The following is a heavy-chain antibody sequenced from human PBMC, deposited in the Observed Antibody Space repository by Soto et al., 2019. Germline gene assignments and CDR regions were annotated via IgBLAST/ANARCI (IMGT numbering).Heavy chain of an antibody. J-gene: IGHJ3*02. CDR3: AISIRPAFDI. V-gene: IGHV4-39*01. CDR2: IYYSGST. CDR1: GGSISSSSYY. Sequence: PSETLSLTYTVSGGSISSSSYYWGWIRQPPGKGLEWIGSIYYSGSTYYNPSLKSRVTISVDTSKNQFSLKLSSVTAADTAVYYCAISIRPAFDIWGQGTMVTVSS.